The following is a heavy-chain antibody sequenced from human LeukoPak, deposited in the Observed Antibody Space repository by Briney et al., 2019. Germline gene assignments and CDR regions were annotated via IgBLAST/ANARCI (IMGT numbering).Heavy chain of an antibody. CDR1: GDSISSDY. CDR2: IYYTGST. D-gene: IGHD3-9*01. J-gene: IGHJ3*02. Sequence: SETLSLTCAVSGDSISSDYWSWVRQPPGKGLEWIGYIYYTGSTNYNPSLKSRVTISVDTSKNQFSLKLSSVTAADTAVYYCARGLDDILTGYYTDIWGQGTMVTVSS. CDR3: ARGLDDILTGYYTDI. V-gene: IGHV4-59*12.